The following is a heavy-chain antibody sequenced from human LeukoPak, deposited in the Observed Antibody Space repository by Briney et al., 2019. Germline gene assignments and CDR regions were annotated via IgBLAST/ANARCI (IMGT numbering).Heavy chain of an antibody. CDR2: IRYDGSNK. D-gene: IGHD5-18*01. CDR3: ARDPATAAPHAFDI. V-gene: IGHV3-30*02. CDR1: GFAFSGCA. J-gene: IGHJ3*02. Sequence: PGGSLRLSCAASGFAFSGCAMHWVRQAPGKGLEWVAFIRYDGSNKYYADSVKGRFTISRDNAKNSLCLQMNSLRAEDTAVYYCARDPATAAPHAFDIWGQGTMVTVSS.